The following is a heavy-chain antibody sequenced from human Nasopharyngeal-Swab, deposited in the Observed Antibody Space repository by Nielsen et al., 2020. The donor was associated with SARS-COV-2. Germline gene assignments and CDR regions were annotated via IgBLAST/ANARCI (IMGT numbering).Heavy chain of an antibody. CDR1: GFTFSSYT. CDR3: ARDGALGVTKGGRISRIDY. V-gene: IGHV3-30*14. CDR2: ISYDASDK. D-gene: IGHD2-21*02. Sequence: GESLKISCAASGFTFSSYTIHWVRQAPGKGLEWVAVISYDASDKYYADSVKGRFTISRDNSKNTLYLQMNSLRAEDTAVYYCARDGALGVTKGGRISRIDYWGQGTLVTVSS. J-gene: IGHJ4*02.